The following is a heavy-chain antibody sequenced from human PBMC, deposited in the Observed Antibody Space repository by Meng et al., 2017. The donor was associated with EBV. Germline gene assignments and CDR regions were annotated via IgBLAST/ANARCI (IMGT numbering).Heavy chain of an antibody. V-gene: IGHV4-61*08. CDR2: IYDTGIT. D-gene: IGHD2/OR15-2a*01. CDR3: AKSRSSTPGIVDD. CDR1: GVSGTSGAYH. Sequence: GHLQAAGPGLVKPSETLSLTCTVSGVSGTSGAYHWSWIRQSPGKGLEWIGYIYDTGITIYNPSLKSRVTISLETSKNQFSLKVNSVTTADTAVYYCAKSRSSTPGIVDDWGQGTLVTVSS. J-gene: IGHJ4*02.